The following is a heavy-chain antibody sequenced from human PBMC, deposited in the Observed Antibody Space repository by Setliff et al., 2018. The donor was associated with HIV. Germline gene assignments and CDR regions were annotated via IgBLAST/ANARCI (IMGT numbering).Heavy chain of an antibody. CDR1: GYTFINYG. CDR3: ARGIAAAQGGAFDI. Sequence: ASVKVSCKASGYTFINYGISWVRQAPGQGLEWMGWISAYTGNTNYAQKLQGRVTMTTDTSTSTAYMELRSLRSDDTAVYYCARGIAAAQGGAFDIWGQGTMVTVSS. V-gene: IGHV1-18*01. D-gene: IGHD6-13*01. J-gene: IGHJ3*02. CDR2: ISAYTGNT.